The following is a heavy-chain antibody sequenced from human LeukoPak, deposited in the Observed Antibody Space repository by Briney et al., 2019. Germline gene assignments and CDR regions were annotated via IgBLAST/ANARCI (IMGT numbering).Heavy chain of an antibody. V-gene: IGHV1-69*13. CDR3: ATVRYSTIWSFEFDN. CDR1: GGTFSSYA. CDR2: IIPIFGTA. Sequence: SVKVSCKASGGTFSSYAISWVRQAPGQGLEWMGGIIPIFGTANYAQKFQGRVTITADESTSTAYMELSSLRSEDTAMYFCATVRYSTIWSFEFDNWGQGALVTVSS. J-gene: IGHJ4*02. D-gene: IGHD5-12*01.